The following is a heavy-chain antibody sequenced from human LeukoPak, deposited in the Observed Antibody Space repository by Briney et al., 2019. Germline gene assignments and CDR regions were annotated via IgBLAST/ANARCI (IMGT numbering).Heavy chain of an antibody. V-gene: IGHV1-69*13. J-gene: IGHJ3*02. D-gene: IGHD2-2*02. CDR3: ARENQYCSSTSCYNWAYAFDI. CDR1: GGTFSSYA. CDR2: IIPIFGTA. Sequence: ASVKVSCKASGGTFSSYAISWVRQAPGQGLEWMGGIIPIFGTANYAQRFQGRVTITADESTSTAYMELSSLGSEDTAVYYCARENQYCSSTSCYNWAYAFDIWGQGTMVTVSS.